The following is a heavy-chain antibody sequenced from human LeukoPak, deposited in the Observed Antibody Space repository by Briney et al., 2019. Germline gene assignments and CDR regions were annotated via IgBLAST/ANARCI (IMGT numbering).Heavy chain of an antibody. D-gene: IGHD3-3*01. CDR1: GYTFTNYD. CDR3: ARGSPRVTIFGVVTTYGMDV. Sequence: ASVKVSCKASGYTFTNYDINWVRQATGQGLEWMGWMNPNSGNTGYAQKFQGRVTMTRNTSISTAYMELSSLRSEDTAVYYCARGSPRVTIFGVVTTYGMDVWGQGTTVTVSS. J-gene: IGHJ6*02. CDR2: MNPNSGNT. V-gene: IGHV1-8*01.